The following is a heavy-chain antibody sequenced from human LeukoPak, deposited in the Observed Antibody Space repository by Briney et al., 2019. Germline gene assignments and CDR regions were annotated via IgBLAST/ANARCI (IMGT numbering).Heavy chain of an antibody. CDR2: MYYSGST. CDR3: ARDSDDSSGYYPRDAFDI. V-gene: IGHV4-39*07. CDR1: GGSISSTRYY. Sequence: PLETLSLTCTVSGGSISSTRYYWGWIRQPPGKGLEWIGSMYYSGSTYYNPSLKSRVTISVDRSKNQFSLKLSSVTAADTAVYYCARDSDDSSGYYPRDAFDIWGQGTMVTVSS. D-gene: IGHD3-22*01. J-gene: IGHJ3*02.